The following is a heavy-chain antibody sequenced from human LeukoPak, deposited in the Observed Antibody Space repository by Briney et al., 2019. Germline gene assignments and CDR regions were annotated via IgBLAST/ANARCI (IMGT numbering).Heavy chain of an antibody. J-gene: IGHJ4*02. D-gene: IGHD3-3*01. CDR1: GYTFTSYG. CDR3: ARDLPCYDFWSGYGS. Sequence: ASVKVSCKASGYTFTSYGISWVRQAPGQGLEWMGWISAYNGNTNYAQKLQGRVTMTTDTSTSTAYMELRSLRSDDTAVYYCARDLPCYDFWSGYGSWGQGTLVTVSS. CDR2: ISAYNGNT. V-gene: IGHV1-18*01.